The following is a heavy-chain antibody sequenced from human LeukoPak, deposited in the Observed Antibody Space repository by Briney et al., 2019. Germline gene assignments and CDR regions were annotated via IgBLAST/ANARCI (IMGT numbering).Heavy chain of an antibody. CDR2: IYYSGST. CDR3: ARQLSYYYDSSGYYGYYFDY. Sequence: SETLSLTCTVSGGSISSYYWSWIRQPPGKGLEWIGYIYYSGSTNYNPSLKSRVTISVDTSKNQFSLKPSSVTAADTAVYYCARQLSYYYDSSGYYGYYFDYWGQGTLVTVSS. D-gene: IGHD3-22*01. CDR1: GGSISSYY. J-gene: IGHJ4*02. V-gene: IGHV4-59*08.